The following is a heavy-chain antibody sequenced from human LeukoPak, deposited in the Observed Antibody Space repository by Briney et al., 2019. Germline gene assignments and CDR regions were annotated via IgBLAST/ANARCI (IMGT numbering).Heavy chain of an antibody. CDR3: ATRSYYYGLDV. Sequence: PGGSLRLSCAASGFTSSSYAMSWVRQAPGKGLEWVSSISGSGSYTYYADSVKGRFNISRDNSKNTVYLQMNSLRAEDTAVYYCATRSYYYGLDVWGQGTTVTVSS. CDR1: GFTSSSYA. CDR2: ISGSGSYT. V-gene: IGHV3-23*01. J-gene: IGHJ6*02.